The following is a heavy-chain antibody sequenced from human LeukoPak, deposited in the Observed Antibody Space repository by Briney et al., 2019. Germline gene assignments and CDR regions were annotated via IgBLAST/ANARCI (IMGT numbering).Heavy chain of an antibody. CDR3: AREDWAYYYGSGSFHFDY. CDR2: IYTSGST. D-gene: IGHD3-10*01. Sequence: PSETLSLTCTVSGGSISSGSYYWSWIRQPAGKGLEWIGRIYTSGSTNYNPSLKSRVTISVDTTKNQFYLKLSSVTAAETAVYYCAREDWAYYYGSGSFHFDYWGQGTLVTVSS. V-gene: IGHV4-61*02. J-gene: IGHJ4*02. CDR1: GGSISSGSYY.